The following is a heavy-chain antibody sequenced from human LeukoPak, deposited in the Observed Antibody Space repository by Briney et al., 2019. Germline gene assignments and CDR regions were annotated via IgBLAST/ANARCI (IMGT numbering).Heavy chain of an antibody. V-gene: IGHV3-7*01. D-gene: IGHD7-27*01. Sequence: GGSLRLSCAASGFTFSSYWMSWVRQAPGKGLEWVANIKQDGSGKYYVDSVKGRFTISRDNAKNSLYLQMNSLRAEDTALYYCARETTGDPFDYWGQGTLVTVSS. J-gene: IGHJ4*02. CDR2: IKQDGSGK. CDR1: GFTFSSYW. CDR3: ARETTGDPFDY.